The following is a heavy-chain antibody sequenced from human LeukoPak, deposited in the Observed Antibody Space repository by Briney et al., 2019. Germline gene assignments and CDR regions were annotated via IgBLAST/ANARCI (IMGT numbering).Heavy chain of an antibody. CDR1: GYTFTSYD. D-gene: IGHD4-17*01. CDR2: MNPNSGNT. CDR3: ARVLLYGDYAIDY. J-gene: IGHJ4*02. V-gene: IGHV1-8*01. Sequence: ASLKVSCKASGYTFTSYDINWVRQATVHGLKWRGWMNPNSGNTGYAQKFHGRVTMTRNTSISTAYMELSSLRSEDTAVYYCARVLLYGDYAIDYWGQGTLVTVSS.